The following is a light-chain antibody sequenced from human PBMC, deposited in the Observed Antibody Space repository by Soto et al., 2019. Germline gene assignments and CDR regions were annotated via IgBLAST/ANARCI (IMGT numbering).Light chain of an antibody. Sequence: IQMTQSPSTLSASIGDRVTMTCSPSQSISSWVACYQQKPGKAPKLLIYKASSLESGVPSRFSGSGSGTEFTLTISSLQPDDFASYYCQQYSTYFTLTFGGGTKVDIK. J-gene: IGKJ4*01. CDR3: QQYSTYFTLT. V-gene: IGKV1-5*03. CDR1: QSISSW. CDR2: KAS.